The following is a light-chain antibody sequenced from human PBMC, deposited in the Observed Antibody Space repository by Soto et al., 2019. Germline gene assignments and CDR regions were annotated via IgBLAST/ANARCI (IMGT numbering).Light chain of an antibody. J-gene: IGLJ1*01. CDR1: YSNIGSNT. V-gene: IGLV1-44*01. CDR2: NNN. CDR3: AAWDDTLNGHYA. Sequence: QSVLTQPPSASGTPGQRVTISCSGSYSNIGSNTVNWYQHLPGTAPKLLISNNNQRPSGVPDRFSASNSGTSASLAISGLQSEDEADYYCAAWDDTLNGHYAFGTGTKLTVL.